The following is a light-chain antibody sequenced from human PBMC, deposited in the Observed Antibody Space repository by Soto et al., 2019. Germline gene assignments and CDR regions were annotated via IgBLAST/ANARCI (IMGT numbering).Light chain of an antibody. V-gene: IGKV1-17*01. CDR3: LQHSTYPLT. Sequence: DIQMTQFPSSLSASVRDRVTITCRASQGIRNDLAWYQRKPGKAPKRLIYAASSLQSGVPSRFSGSGSGTEFTLAISSLQPEDFATFYCLQHSTYPLTFGQGTKVEIK. CDR2: AAS. CDR1: QGIRND. J-gene: IGKJ1*01.